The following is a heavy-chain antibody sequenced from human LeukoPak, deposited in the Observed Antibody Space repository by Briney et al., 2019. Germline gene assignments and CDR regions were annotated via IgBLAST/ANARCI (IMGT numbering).Heavy chain of an antibody. V-gene: IGHV3-49*04. J-gene: IGHJ4*02. CDR1: GFSFSNAW. CDR2: IRSKIYGGTP. CDR3: TRDQTPYY. Sequence: GSLRLSSAASGFSFSNAWMSWVRHAPGKGREWVGSIRSKIYGGTPEYAASVKGRFTISRDDSKGIAYLQMNSLKTEDTAVYDCTRDQTPYYWGQGTLVTLSS.